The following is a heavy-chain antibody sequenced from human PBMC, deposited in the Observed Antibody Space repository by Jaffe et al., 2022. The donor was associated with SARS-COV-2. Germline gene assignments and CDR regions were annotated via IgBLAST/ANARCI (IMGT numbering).Heavy chain of an antibody. V-gene: IGHV3-30*18. CDR2: ISYDGSNK. CDR3: AKGLFTGGYSYGMFDY. CDR1: GFTFSSYG. D-gene: IGHD5-18*01. Sequence: QVQLVESGGGVVQPGRSLRLSCAASGFTFSSYGMHWVRQAPGKGLEWVAVISYDGSNKYYADSVKGRFTISRDNSKNTLYLQMNSLRAEDTAVYYCAKGLFTGGYSYGMFDYWGQGTLVTVSS. J-gene: IGHJ4*02.